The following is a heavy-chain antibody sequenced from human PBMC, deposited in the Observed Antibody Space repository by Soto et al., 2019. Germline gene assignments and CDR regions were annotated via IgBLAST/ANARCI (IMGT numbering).Heavy chain of an antibody. J-gene: IGHJ4*02. V-gene: IGHV1-2*02. CDR2: IDPNSGCT. Sequence: ASVNVSCKASGYTFTDYYIRWVLQAPGQGLEWMAWIDPNSGCTYFAQTFQGRVTMTRDTSITTAYMELSSLRLDDTAVYYCVRSPLVPNPHFDWWGQGTLVTVSS. CDR1: GYTFTDYY. CDR3: VRSPLVPNPHFDW. D-gene: IGHD6-6*01.